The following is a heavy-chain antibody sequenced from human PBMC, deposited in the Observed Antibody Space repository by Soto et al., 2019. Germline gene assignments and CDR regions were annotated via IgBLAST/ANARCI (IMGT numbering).Heavy chain of an antibody. CDR2: VKSKTVGEKT. CDR1: GFSFNDAW. D-gene: IGHD2-8*02. V-gene: IGHV3-15*07. Sequence: EVLLVESGGGSVKPGGSLRLSCAASGFSFNDAWMNWVRQAPGKGLEWVGRVKSKTVGEKTDYAEPVRDRFTISRXDXXNTLYLQMKSLKTEDTAVYYCTTDYCTGTTCYLNYWGQGILVTVSP. J-gene: IGHJ4*02. CDR3: TTDYCTGTTCYLNY.